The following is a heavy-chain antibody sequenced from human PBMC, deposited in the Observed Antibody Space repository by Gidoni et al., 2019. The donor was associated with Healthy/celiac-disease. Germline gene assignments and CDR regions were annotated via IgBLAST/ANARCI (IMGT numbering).Heavy chain of an antibody. D-gene: IGHD3-10*01. CDR1: CGSFSGYY. CDR3: ARDTAYYYGSGSRTSGWFDP. CDR2: INHSGST. V-gene: IGHV4-34*01. Sequence: QVQLQQWGAGLLKPSETLSLTCAVYCGSFSGYYWSWIRQPPGKALEWIGEINHSGSTNYNPSLNSRVTISVDTSKNQFSLKLSSVTAADTAVYYCARDTAYYYGSGSRTSGWFDPWGQGTLVTVSS. J-gene: IGHJ5*02.